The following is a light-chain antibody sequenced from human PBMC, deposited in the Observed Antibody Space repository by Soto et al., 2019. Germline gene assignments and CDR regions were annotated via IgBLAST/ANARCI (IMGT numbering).Light chain of an antibody. Sequence: DVVMTQSPLSLSVTLGQPASISCRSSQSLVHSDGNTYLNWFQQRPGQSPRRLIYKVSYRDSGXPXRXXGSGSGTDFTLKISRVEAEDVGIDYCMQSTHWPPLTFGGGTKVEIK. CDR3: MQSTHWPPLT. CDR1: QSLVHSDGNTY. V-gene: IGKV2-30*02. J-gene: IGKJ4*01. CDR2: KVS.